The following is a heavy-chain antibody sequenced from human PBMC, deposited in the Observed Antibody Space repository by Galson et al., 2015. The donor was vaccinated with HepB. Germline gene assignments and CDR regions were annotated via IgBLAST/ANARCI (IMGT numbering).Heavy chain of an antibody. CDR2: ISSNGYMI. J-gene: IGHJ4*02. CDR3: VRDDALWSWYFDS. Sequence: SLRLSCAASGFTFGAYEMNWVRQAPGKGLEWSSYISSNGYMIYYAESVKGRFTVSRDNARDSLYRQMNSLRVEDTAVYYCVRDDALWSWYFDSWGQGILVTVSS. D-gene: IGHD3-10*01. CDR1: GFTFGAYE. V-gene: IGHV3-48*03.